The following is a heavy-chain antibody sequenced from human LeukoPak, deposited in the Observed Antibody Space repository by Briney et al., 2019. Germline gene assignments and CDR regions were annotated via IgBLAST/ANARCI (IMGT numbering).Heavy chain of an antibody. J-gene: IGHJ6*02. Sequence: ASVKVSCKASGYTFTSYGISWVRQAPGQGLEWMGGIIPIFGTANYAQKFQGRVTITADESTSTAYMELSSLRSEDTAVYYCARALRPEIEVVPAAIGSQNYYYYGMDVWGQGTTVTVSS. CDR3: ARALRPEIEVVPAAIGSQNYYYYGMDV. V-gene: IGHV1-69*13. CDR2: IIPIFGTA. D-gene: IGHD2-2*01. CDR1: GYTFTSYG.